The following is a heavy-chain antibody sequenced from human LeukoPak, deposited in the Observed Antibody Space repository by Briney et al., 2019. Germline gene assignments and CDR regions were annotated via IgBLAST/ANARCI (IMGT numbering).Heavy chain of an antibody. CDR2: ISGGSSSI. CDR1: EFTFPTHE. J-gene: IGHJ3*02. D-gene: IGHD3-9*01. CDR3: VGGGNSGYLWNAFDI. Sequence: PGGSLRLSCVASEFTFPTHEMNWVRQAPGKGLEWVSYISGGSSSIYYADSVKGRFTISRDNARNSLFLQMNSLRADDTAVYYCVGGGNSGYLWNAFDIWGQGTMVTVSS. V-gene: IGHV3-48*03.